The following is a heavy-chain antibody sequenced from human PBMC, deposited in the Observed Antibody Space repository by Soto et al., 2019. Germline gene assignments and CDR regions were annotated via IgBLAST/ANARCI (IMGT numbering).Heavy chain of an antibody. CDR3: AHRRNIELGPLRLFDY. J-gene: IGHJ4*02. D-gene: IGHD2-15*01. V-gene: IGHV4-59*01. CDR2: IYYSGST. CDR1: GGSISSYY. Sequence: SETLSLTCTVSGGSISSYYWSWIRQPPGKGLEWIGYIYYSGSTNYNPSLKSRVTVSVDTSKNQFSLKLSPVTAADTATYFCAHRRNIELGPLRLFDYWGQGTQVTVSS.